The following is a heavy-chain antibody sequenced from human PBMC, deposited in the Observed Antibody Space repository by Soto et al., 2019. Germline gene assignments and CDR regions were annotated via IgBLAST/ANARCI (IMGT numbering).Heavy chain of an antibody. CDR3: ARGDREDILVVVGARPGEYGTDI. V-gene: IGHV3-30-3*01. D-gene: IGHD2-15*01. J-gene: IGHJ6*02. CDR1: GFTFRNHA. CDR2: IAHDGSNA. Sequence: QVQLVETGGGVVQPGGSLRLSCAASGFTFRNHAMHWVRQAPGKRLECLAVIAHDGSNAFYKDSVKGRFTVSRDNSKNTLYLYMNSLRSEDTGVHYCARGDREDILVVVGARPGEYGTDIWGQGTTVIVSS.